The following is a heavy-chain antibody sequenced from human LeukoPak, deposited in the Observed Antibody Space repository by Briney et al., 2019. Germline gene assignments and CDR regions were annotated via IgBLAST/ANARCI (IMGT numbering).Heavy chain of an antibody. V-gene: IGHV3-23*01. CDR3: AKIPAVGPELQYYYGMDV. CDR1: GFTLSSYA. J-gene: IGHJ6*02. D-gene: IGHD1-26*01. CDR2: ISGGGGGT. Sequence: GGSMRLSCAASGFTLSSYAMSWVRPAPGKGMEWDSSISGGGGGTYYADSMKGWLTTPRDKSKNTLYLQMNRLRAEDTAVYYCAKIPAVGPELQYYYGMDVWGQGTTVTVSS.